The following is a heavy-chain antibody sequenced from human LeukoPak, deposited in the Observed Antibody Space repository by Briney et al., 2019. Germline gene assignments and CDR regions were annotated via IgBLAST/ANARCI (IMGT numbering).Heavy chain of an antibody. CDR3: AKAVAGINDY. Sequence: GGFLGLSCAASWFNFSSYAMSLVGQAPGKGLGWVSAISGSGGSTYYADSVKGRFTISRDNSKNTLYLQMNSLRAEDTAVDYCAKAVAGINDYWGQGTLVTVSS. V-gene: IGHV3-23*01. CDR2: ISGSGGST. J-gene: IGHJ4*02. CDR1: WFNFSSYA. D-gene: IGHD6-19*01.